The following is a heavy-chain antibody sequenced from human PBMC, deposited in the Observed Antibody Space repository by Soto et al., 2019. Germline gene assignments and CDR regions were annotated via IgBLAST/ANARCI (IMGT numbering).Heavy chain of an antibody. D-gene: IGHD3-16*01. CDR1: GGSFSGYY. V-gene: IGHV4-34*01. CDR3: GKKKITAFFTK. Sequence: NPSETLSLTCAVYGGSFSGYYWTWIRQPPGTGLEWIGEINHSGSTNYNPSLKSRVTISVDTSKNQFSLKLTSVTAADTAVYYCGKKKITAFFTKGGKEPRVTAPS. J-gene: IGHJ4*02. CDR2: INHSGST.